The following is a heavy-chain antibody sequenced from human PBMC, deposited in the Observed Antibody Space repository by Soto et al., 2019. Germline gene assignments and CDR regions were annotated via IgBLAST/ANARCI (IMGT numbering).Heavy chain of an antibody. CDR1: GFTFSSYS. V-gene: IGHV3-48*01. CDR3: ARDFAVTTREGFDY. CDR2: ISSSSSTI. D-gene: IGHD4-17*01. J-gene: IGHJ4*02. Sequence: GGSLRLSCAASGFTFSSYSMNWVRQAPGKGLEWVSYISSSSSTIYYADSVKGRFTISRDNAKNSLYLQMNSLRAEDTAVYYCARDFAVTTREGFDYWGQGTLVTVAS.